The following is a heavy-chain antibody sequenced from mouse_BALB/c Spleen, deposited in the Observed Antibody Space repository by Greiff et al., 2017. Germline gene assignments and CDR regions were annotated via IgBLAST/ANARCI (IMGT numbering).Heavy chain of an antibody. V-gene: IGHV5-6*01. J-gene: IGHJ3*01. Sequence: EVHLVESGGDLVKPGGSLKLSCAASGFTFSSYGMSWVRQTPDKRLEWVATISSGGSYTYYPDSVKGRFTISRDNAKNTLYLQMSSLKSEDTAMYYCARHVKYGNYGFAYWGQGTLVTVSA. CDR2: ISSGGSYT. CDR1: GFTFSSYG. CDR3: ARHVKYGNYGFAY. D-gene: IGHD2-10*02.